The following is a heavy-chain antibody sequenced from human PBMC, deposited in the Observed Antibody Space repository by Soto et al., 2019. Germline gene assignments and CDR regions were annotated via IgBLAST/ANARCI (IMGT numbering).Heavy chain of an antibody. J-gene: IGHJ5*02. CDR1: GPYISSSSYY. CDR2: IYYSGNT. CDR3: ARDLVGCGWFDP. V-gene: IGHV4-39*02. D-gene: IGHD6-6*01. Sequence: QLQLQESGPGLVKPSETLSLTCTVSGPYISSSSYYWVWISQPPGKGLEWIGSIYYSGNTYYNPSLKSRGTNSVDPSKNQFCLKMTAVTAADTAVYFCARDLVGCGWFDPWGQGTLVTVSS.